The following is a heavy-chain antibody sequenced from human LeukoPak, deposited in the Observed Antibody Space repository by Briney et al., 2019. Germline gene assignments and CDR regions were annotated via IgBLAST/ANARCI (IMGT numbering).Heavy chain of an antibody. J-gene: IGHJ4*02. CDR3: AATRGYSGYDLGY. Sequence: KSSETLSLTCTVSGGSISSYYWSWIRQPPGKGLEWIGYIYYSGSTNYNPSLKSRVTISVDTSKNQFSLKLSSVTAADTAVYYCAATRGYSGYDLGYWGQGTLVTVSS. D-gene: IGHD5-12*01. V-gene: IGHV4-59*01. CDR1: GGSISSYY. CDR2: IYYSGST.